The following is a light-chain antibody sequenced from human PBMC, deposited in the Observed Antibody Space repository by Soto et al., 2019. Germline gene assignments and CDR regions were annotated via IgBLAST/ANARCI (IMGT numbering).Light chain of an antibody. J-gene: IGKJ2*01. CDR3: QQRSNWPI. Sequence: EIVLTQSPATLSLSPGERATLSCRASQSVSSYLAWYQQKPGQAPRLLIYDASNRATGIPARFSGSGSGTDFTLTISSLEPEDFAVYYCQQRSNWPIFGQGTTLEIK. CDR2: DAS. V-gene: IGKV3-11*01. CDR1: QSVSSY.